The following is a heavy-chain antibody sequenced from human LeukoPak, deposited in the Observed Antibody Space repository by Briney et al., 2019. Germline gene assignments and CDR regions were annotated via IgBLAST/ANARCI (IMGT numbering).Heavy chain of an antibody. CDR3: ARGLTHYGDYDAY. J-gene: IGHJ4*02. V-gene: IGHV1-46*01. Sequence: ASVKVSCKASGYTFTSYYMHWVRQAPGQGLEWMGILNPSGGSTSYAQKFQDRVAMTGDTSTSTVYMQLSSLRSEDTAVYYCARGLTHYGDYDAYWGQGTLVTVPS. CDR1: GYTFTSYY. D-gene: IGHD4-17*01. CDR2: LNPSGGST.